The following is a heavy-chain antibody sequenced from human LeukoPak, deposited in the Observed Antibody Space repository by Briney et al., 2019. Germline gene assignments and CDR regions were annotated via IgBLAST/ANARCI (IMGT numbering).Heavy chain of an antibody. CDR3: ARARYSGYESPFDY. V-gene: IGHV1-2*04. D-gene: IGHD5-12*01. CDR1: GYTFTGYY. CDR2: INPNSGGT. J-gene: IGHJ4*02. Sequence: ASVKVSCKASGYTFTGYYMHWVRQAPGQGLEWMGWINPNSGGTNYAQKFQGWVTRTRDTSISTAYMELSRLRSDDTAVYYCARARYSGYESPFDYWGQGTLVTVSS.